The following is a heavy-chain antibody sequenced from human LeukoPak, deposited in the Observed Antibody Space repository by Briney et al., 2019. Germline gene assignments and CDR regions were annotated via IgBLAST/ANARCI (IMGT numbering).Heavy chain of an antibody. V-gene: IGHV6-1*01. CDR1: GDDVSTNKAI. Sequence: SQTLSLTCAISGDDVSTNKAICNWIRQSPSGGLEWLGRTYYRYQWYNDYAVSVKSRITITPDTSPNKFFRHLNSVTPDDTAVYYCVRLVGNSWLDYWGQGTLVTVSS. CDR3: VRLVGNSWLDY. CDR2: TYYRYQWYN. D-gene: IGHD6-13*01. J-gene: IGHJ4*02.